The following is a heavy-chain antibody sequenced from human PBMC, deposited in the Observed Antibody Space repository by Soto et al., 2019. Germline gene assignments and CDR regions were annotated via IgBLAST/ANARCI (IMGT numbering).Heavy chain of an antibody. CDR3: TNHHPTMPEKYCSYYYGMDV. D-gene: IGHD2-2*01. CDR2: IKSKTNGKPT. CDR1: GFSFSNAW. V-gene: IGHV3-15*01. Sequence: GGSLRLSCAASGFSFSNAWMSWVRQAPGKGLEWVGRIKSKTNGKPTDYAAPVKGRFTISRDDSKNTLYLQMNSLKTEDTAVYYCTNHHPTMPEKYCSYYYGMDVWGQGTTVTVSS. J-gene: IGHJ6*02.